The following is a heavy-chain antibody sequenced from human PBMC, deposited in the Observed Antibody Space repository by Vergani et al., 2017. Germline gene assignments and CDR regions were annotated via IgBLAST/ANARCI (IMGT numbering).Heavy chain of an antibody. CDR2: IIPIFGTA. J-gene: IGHJ6*02. CDR1: GGTFSSYA. Sequence: QVQLVQSGAEVKKPGSSVKVSCKASGGTFSSYAISWVRQAPGQGLEWMGRIIPIFGTANYAQKFQGRVTITADESTSTAYMELSSLRSEDTAVYYCAGVEASMVRGVISYYGVDFWGQGTTVTVSS. V-gene: IGHV1-69*13. D-gene: IGHD3-10*01. CDR3: AGVEASMVRGVISYYGVDF.